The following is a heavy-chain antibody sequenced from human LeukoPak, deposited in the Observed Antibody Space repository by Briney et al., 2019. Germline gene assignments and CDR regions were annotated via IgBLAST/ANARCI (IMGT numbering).Heavy chain of an antibody. CDR2: ISAYNGNT. D-gene: IGHD4-17*01. CDR1: GYIFSGYY. V-gene: IGHV1-18*04. J-gene: IGHJ4*02. CDR3: ASLGGGSTVTTYLNY. Sequence: ASVKVSCKASGYIFSGYYMHWLRQAPGQGLEWMGWISAYNGNTNYAQKLQGRVTMTTDTSTSTAYMELRSLRSDDTAVYYCASLGGGSTVTTYLNYWGQGTLVTVSS.